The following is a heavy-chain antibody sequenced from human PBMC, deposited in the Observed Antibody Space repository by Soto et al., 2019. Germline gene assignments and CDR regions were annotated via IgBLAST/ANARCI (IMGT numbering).Heavy chain of an antibody. V-gene: IGHV3-11*05. CDR2: ISSSSSYT. CDR1: GFTFSDYY. CDR3: ARDLTWGTTITRMDV. Sequence: GGSLRLSCAASGFTFSDYYMSWIRQAPGKGLEWVSYISSSSSYTNYADSVKGRFTISRDNAKNSLYLQMNSLRADDTAVYYCARDLTWGTTITRMDVWGQGTTVTVSS. D-gene: IGHD3-16*01. J-gene: IGHJ6*02.